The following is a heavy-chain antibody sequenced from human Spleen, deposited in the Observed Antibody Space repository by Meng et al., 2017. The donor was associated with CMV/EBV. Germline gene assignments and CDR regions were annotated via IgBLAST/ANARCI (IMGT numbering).Heavy chain of an antibody. Sequence: GESLKISCAASGFDFSNHIMNWVRQAPGKGLEWVAVISYDGSNKYYADSVKGRFTISRDNSKNTLYLQMNSLRAEDTAVYYCAKDGSATIPGLDYWGQGTLVTVSS. CDR3: AKDGSATIPGLDY. D-gene: IGHD5-24*01. V-gene: IGHV3-30-3*01. CDR2: ISYDGSNK. CDR1: GFDFSNHI. J-gene: IGHJ4*02.